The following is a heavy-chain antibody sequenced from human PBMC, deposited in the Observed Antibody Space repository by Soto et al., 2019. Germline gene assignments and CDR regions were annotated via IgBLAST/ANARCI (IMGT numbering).Heavy chain of an antibody. CDR3: ARNEYCDGGTCYSCWFAP. Sequence: QVQLVQSGAEVQRPGASVKVSCKASGYIFTTYGISWVRQAPGQGLEWMGRISGYNGNTKYAQKFQDRVTMTTDTSTYTAYMELSSLRSDDTAVYYCARNEYCDGGTCYSCWFAPCGQVTLVTVSS. D-gene: IGHD2-15*01. V-gene: IGHV1-18*01. CDR1: GYIFTTYG. CDR2: ISGYNGNT. J-gene: IGHJ5*02.